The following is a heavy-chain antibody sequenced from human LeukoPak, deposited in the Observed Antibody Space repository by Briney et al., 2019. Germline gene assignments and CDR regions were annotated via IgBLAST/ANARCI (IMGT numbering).Heavy chain of an antibody. CDR3: ARGYFNSSGYSNAFDI. V-gene: IGHV4-59*12. CDR2: LHYSGST. D-gene: IGHD3-22*01. Sequence: PSETLSLTCTVSGASISSSYWSRIRQTPGTGLEWIGYLHYSGSTNYNPSLKSRVATSVDTAKNQFSLKMSSMTAADTAVYYCARGYFNSSGYSNAFDIWGQGTMVTVSS. CDR1: GASISSSY. J-gene: IGHJ3*02.